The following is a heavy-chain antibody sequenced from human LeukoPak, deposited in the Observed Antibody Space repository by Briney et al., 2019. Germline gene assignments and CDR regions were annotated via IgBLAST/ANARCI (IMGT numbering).Heavy chain of an antibody. Sequence: SETLSLTCAVSGYSISNGYYWVWIRQPPGRGLEWIGSLYHSDSAYYNTSLRSRVSMSVDTSKNQFSLTLSFVTAADTAVYYCSRQHDSYYYFYIDVWGSGTTVTVSS. CDR2: LYHSDSA. CDR3: SRQHDSYYYFYIDV. V-gene: IGHV4-38-2*01. J-gene: IGHJ6*03. CDR1: GYSISNGYY.